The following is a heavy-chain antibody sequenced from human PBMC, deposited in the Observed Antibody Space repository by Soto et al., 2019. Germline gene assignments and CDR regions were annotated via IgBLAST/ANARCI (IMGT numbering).Heavy chain of an antibody. CDR2: IIVYNGNT. D-gene: IGHD6-19*01. J-gene: IGHJ6*02. CDR3: ARMESSCYYGMDV. V-gene: IGHV1-18*01. CDR1: GYVFTSYD. Sequence: GASVKVSFKASGYVFTSYDITWVRQAPGQGLDCMGGIIVYNGNTKYEQNMQGRVTMTTDTSTSTAYMELRSLTSDDTAVYYCARMESSCYYGMDVWGQGTAVTVSS.